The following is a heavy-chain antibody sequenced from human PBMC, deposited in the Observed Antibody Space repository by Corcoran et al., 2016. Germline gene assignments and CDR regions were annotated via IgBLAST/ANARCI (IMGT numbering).Heavy chain of an antibody. Sequence: QVQLQESGPGLVKPSETLSLTCTVSGGSISSYYWSWIRQPAGKGLEWIGRIYTSGSTNYNPSLKSRVTMSVDTSKNQFSLKLSSVTAADTAVYYCARGLLEMATIFDYYYYGMDVWGQGTTVTVSS. J-gene: IGHJ6*02. CDR1: GGSISSYY. D-gene: IGHD3-3*01. CDR3: ARGLLEMATIFDYYYYGMDV. V-gene: IGHV4-4*07. CDR2: IYTSGST.